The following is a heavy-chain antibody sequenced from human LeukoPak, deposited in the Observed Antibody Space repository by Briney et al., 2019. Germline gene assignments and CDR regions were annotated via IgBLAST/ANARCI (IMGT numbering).Heavy chain of an antibody. CDR2: IYYSGST. J-gene: IGHJ4*02. D-gene: IGHD5-24*01. CDR1: GGSITRRY. Sequence: SETLSLTCIVSGGSITRRYWSWIRQPPGKGLEWIGYIYYSGSTNYNPSLKSQVTISVDTSKNPFSLKLSSVTAADTAVYYCGRRGGGNYLEYSFDYWGQGTLVTVSS. V-gene: IGHV4-59*11. CDR3: GRRGGGNYLEYSFDY.